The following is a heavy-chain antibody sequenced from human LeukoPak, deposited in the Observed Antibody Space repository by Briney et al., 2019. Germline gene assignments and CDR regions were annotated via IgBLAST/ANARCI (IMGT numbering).Heavy chain of an antibody. V-gene: IGHV3-23*01. CDR3: AKVGVGWVAFEY. D-gene: IGHD3-16*01. CDR2: ISDSGGGT. Sequence: GGSLRLSCAASGFTFSNFAMSWVRQAPGKGLQWVSAISDSGGGTFYADSVKGRFTISRDNSKNTLYLQMNSLRAEDTAVYCCAKVGVGWVAFEYWGQGTLVTVSS. CDR1: GFTFSNFA. J-gene: IGHJ4*02.